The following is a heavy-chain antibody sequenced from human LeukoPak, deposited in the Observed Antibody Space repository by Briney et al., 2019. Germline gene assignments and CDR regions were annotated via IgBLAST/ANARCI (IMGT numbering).Heavy chain of an antibody. J-gene: IGHJ4*02. CDR3: AIFPGDFGDLAVDY. D-gene: IGHD4-17*01. CDR1: GFTFSSYA. CDR2: ISGSGGST. V-gene: IGHV3-23*01. Sequence: GGSLRLSCAASGFTFSSYAMSWVRQAPGKGLEWVSAISGSGGSTYYADSVKGRFTISRDNSKNTLYPQMNSLRAEDTAVYYCAIFPGDFGDLAVDYWGQGTLVTVSS.